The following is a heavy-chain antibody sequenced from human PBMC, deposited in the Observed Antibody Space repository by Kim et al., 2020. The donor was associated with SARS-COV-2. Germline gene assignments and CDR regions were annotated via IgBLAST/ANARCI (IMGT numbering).Heavy chain of an antibody. CDR2: IYSGGSST. J-gene: IGHJ4*02. Sequence: GGSLRLSCAASGFTFSSYGMSWVRQVPGKGLEWVSVIYSGGSSTYYADSVKGRFTISRDNSKNTLYLQMNSLRAEDTAVYYCAKDGAGGFGANWGQGTLVTVSS. CDR1: GFTFSSYG. CDR3: AKDGAGGFGAN. V-gene: IGHV3-23*03. D-gene: IGHD3-3*01.